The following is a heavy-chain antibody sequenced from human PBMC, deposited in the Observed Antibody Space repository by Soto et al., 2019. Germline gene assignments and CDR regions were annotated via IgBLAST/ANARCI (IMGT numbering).Heavy chain of an antibody. CDR2: ISGSGGST. V-gene: IGHV3-23*01. CDR1: GFTFSSYA. J-gene: IGHJ4*02. CDR3: AKTLPTYYYDSSGYYDY. D-gene: IGHD3-22*01. Sequence: EVQLLESGGGLVQPGGSLRLSCAASGFTFSSYAMSWVRQAPGKGLEWVSAISGSGGSTYYADSVKGRFTISRDNSKNTLYLQMNSLRAEDTAVYYCAKTLPTYYYDSSGYYDYWGQGTLVTVSS.